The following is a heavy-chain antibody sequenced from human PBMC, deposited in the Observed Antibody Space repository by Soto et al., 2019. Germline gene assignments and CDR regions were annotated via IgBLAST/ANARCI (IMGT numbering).Heavy chain of an antibody. V-gene: IGHV1-69*13. D-gene: IGHD6-6*01. Sequence: GASVKVSCKASGGTFSSYAISWVRQAPGQGLEWMGGIIPIFGTANYAQKFQGRVTITADESTSTAYMELSSLRSEDTAVYYCARVPRGGDKQLASFDYWGQGTLVTVSS. CDR1: GGTFSSYA. CDR3: ARVPRGGDKQLASFDY. J-gene: IGHJ4*02. CDR2: IIPIFGTA.